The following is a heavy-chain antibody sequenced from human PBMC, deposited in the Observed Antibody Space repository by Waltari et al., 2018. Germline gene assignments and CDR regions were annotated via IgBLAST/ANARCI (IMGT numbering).Heavy chain of an antibody. J-gene: IGHJ6*02. CDR3: ARDEEATTIYYYYYGMDV. CDR1: GYTFTSYA. V-gene: IGHV7-4-1*02. CDR2: INTNTGNP. Sequence: QVQLVQSGSELKKPGASVKVSCKASGYTFTSYAMNWVRQAPGQGLEWMGWINTNTGNPTYAQGCTVRCVFSVDTAVSTAYLQISSLKAEDTAVYYCARDEEATTIYYYYYGMDVWGQGTTVTVSS. D-gene: IGHD5-12*01.